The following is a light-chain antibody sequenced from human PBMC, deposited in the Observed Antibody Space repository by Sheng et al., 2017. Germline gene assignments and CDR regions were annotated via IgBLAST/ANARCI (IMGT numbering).Light chain of an antibody. CDR1: NIGAKS. CDR2: DDS. J-gene: IGLJ3*02. V-gene: IGLV3-21*03. Sequence: SYVLTQPPSESVAPGKTAAITCGGNNIGAKSAHWYQQKSGQAPVLVVHDDSDRPSGIPERFSGSNSGNTATLIINRVEAGDEADYYCQVWDTTTDRWVFGGGTKLTVL. CDR3: QVWDTTTDRWV.